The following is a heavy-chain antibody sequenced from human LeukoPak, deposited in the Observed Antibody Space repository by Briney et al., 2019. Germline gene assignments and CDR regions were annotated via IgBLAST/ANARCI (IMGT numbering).Heavy chain of an antibody. J-gene: IGHJ3*02. CDR2: ISWDGGST. CDR3: AKDRITIFGVVNRYDAFDI. Sequence: PGGSLRLSCAASGFTFDDYTMHWVRQAPGKGLEWVSLISWDGGSTYYADSVKVRFTISRDNSKNSLYLQMNSLRTEDTALYYCAKDRITIFGVVNRYDAFDIWGQGTMVTVSS. D-gene: IGHD3-3*01. CDR1: GFTFDDYT. V-gene: IGHV3-43*01.